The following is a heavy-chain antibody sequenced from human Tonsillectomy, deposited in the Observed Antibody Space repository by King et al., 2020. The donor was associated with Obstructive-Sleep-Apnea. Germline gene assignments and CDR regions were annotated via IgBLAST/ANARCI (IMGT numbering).Heavy chain of an antibody. V-gene: IGHV4-34*01. CDR3: ARGTWDCSGGTCYSYYGMDV. CDR1: GGSFSGYD. J-gene: IGHJ6*02. Sequence: VQLQQWGAGLLKPSETLSLTCAVYGGSFSGYDWSWMRQPPGKGLEWIGEINHSGSTNYNPSLKSRVTISVDTSKNQFSLNVNSVTAADTAVYYCARGTWDCSGGTCYSYYGMDVWGQGTTVTVSS. CDR2: INHSGST. D-gene: IGHD2-15*01.